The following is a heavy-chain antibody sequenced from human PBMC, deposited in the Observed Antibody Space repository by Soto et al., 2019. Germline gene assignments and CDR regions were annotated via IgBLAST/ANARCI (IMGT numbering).Heavy chain of an antibody. V-gene: IGHV3-33*08. CDR2: IWYDGSNK. Sequence: SGGSLRLSCAASGFTFSSYGMHWVRQAPGKGLEWVAVIWYDGSNKYYADSVKGRFTISRDNSKNTLYLQMNSLRAEDTAVYYCARDLAPGLVPKFTFDIWGQGTMVTVSS. CDR1: GFTFSSYG. CDR3: ARDLAPGLVPKFTFDI. J-gene: IGHJ3*02. D-gene: IGHD6-19*01.